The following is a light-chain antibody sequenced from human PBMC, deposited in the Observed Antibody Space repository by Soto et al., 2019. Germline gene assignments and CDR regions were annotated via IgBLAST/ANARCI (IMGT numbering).Light chain of an antibody. J-gene: IGLJ2*01. CDR3: SSYTSSSTLV. Sequence: QSALTQPASGSGSPGQSITISCTGSSSDVGGYHYVSWYQQHPGKAPKRMIYDVSNRPSEVSYRFAACKSSNTASLTTSGLQAEDEADYYCSSYTSSSTLVVGGGTKLTLL. V-gene: IGLV2-14*01. CDR2: DVS. CDR1: SSDVGGYHY.